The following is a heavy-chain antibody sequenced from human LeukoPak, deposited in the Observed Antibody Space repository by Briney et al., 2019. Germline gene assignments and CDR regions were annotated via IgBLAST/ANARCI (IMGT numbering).Heavy chain of an antibody. Sequence: PGGSLRLSCAASGFTFSSYEMSWVRQAPGKGLEWVSYISSSGSTIYYADSVKGRFTISRDNAKNSLYLQMNSLRAEDTAVYYCAREQWLENDAFDIWGQGTMVTVSS. V-gene: IGHV3-48*03. J-gene: IGHJ3*02. CDR3: AREQWLENDAFDI. D-gene: IGHD6-19*01. CDR1: GFTFSSYE. CDR2: ISSSGSTI.